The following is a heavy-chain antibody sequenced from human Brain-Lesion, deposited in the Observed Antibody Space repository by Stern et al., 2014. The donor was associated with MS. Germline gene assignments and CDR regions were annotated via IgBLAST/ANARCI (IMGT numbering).Heavy chain of an antibody. V-gene: IGHV1-2*02. CDR2: IKHNTGGT. CDR3: ARDQRGITIFGVVTDYYYLGMDV. D-gene: IGHD3-3*01. Sequence: VQLVESGAEVKKPGASVKVSCKTSGYIFTGYYIHWVRQAPGQGLEWVAWIKHNTGGTEYAQKFQGRVTMSRDTSISTAYVELSSLTSDDTAVYYCARDQRGITIFGVVTDYYYLGMDVWGQGTTVTVSS. CDR1: GYIFTGYY. J-gene: IGHJ6*02.